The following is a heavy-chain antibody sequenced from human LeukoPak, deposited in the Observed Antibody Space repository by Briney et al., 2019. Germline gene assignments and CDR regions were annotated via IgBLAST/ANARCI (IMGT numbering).Heavy chain of an antibody. D-gene: IGHD6-13*01. CDR2: TSSSGSSI. J-gene: IGHJ4*02. V-gene: IGHV3-48*03. Sequence: PGGSLRLSCAASGFTFSSYEMNWVREAPGKGGEGVSYTSSSGSSIYYADSVKGRFTISRDNAKNSLYLQMNSLRAEDTAVYYCATYASSWYLDYWGQGTLVTVSS. CDR3: ATYASSWYLDY. CDR1: GFTFSSYE.